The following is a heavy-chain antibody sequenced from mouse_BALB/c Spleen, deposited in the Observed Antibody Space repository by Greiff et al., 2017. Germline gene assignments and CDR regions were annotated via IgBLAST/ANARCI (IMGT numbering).Heavy chain of an antibody. Sequence: EVQGVESGGGLVQPGGSRKLSCAASGFTFSDYGMAWVRQAPGKGPEWVAFISNLAYSIYYADTVTGRFTISRENAKNTLYLEMSSLRSEDTAMYYCARDSYGSSPAWFAYWGQGTLVTVSA. V-gene: IGHV5-15*02. J-gene: IGHJ3*01. D-gene: IGHD1-1*01. CDR2: ISNLAYSI. CDR1: GFTFSDYG. CDR3: ARDSYGSSPAWFAY.